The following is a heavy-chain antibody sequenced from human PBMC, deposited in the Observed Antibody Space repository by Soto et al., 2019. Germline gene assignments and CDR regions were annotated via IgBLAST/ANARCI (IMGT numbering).Heavy chain of an antibody. CDR1: GFTFSTYA. CDR3: AKDRRQSAVAGTSDSDY. V-gene: IGHV3-23*01. CDR2: ISGGGGRT. J-gene: IGHJ4*02. D-gene: IGHD6-19*01. Sequence: EVQMSESGGGLVQPGGSLRLSCAASGFTFSTYAMSWVRQAPGKGLEWVSSISGGGGRTYYADSVKGRFTISRDNSKNALYLQLNSLRAEDTAVYYCAKDRRQSAVAGTSDSDYWGQGTLVTVSS.